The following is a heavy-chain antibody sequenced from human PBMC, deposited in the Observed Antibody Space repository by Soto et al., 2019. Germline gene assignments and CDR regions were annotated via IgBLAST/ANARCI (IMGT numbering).Heavy chain of an antibody. Sequence: GXSXKVSFKASGYTXTSYGIGLVRQAPGQGLEWMGWIIAYNGNTNYAQKLQGRVTMTTDTSTITAYIELRSMRSDDTAVYYCARDGDSSGWYGWFDPWAREPWAPSPQ. CDR2: IIAYNGNT. J-gene: IGHJ5*02. CDR1: GYTXTSYG. CDR3: ARDGDSSGWYGWFDP. D-gene: IGHD6-19*01. V-gene: IGHV1-18*04.